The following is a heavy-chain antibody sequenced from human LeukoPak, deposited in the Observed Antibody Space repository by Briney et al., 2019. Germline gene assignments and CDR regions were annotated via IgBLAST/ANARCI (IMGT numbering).Heavy chain of an antibody. D-gene: IGHD1-26*01. Sequence: ASVKHSCKASGYTFTSYDINWVRKATGQGLEWVGWMNPNSGNTGYAQKFQGRVTMTRNTSISTAYMELSSLRSEDTAVYYCATEGVGGSLGAHYDYWGQGTLVTVSS. CDR2: MNPNSGNT. CDR1: GYTFTSYD. V-gene: IGHV1-8*01. CDR3: ATEGVGGSLGAHYDY. J-gene: IGHJ4*02.